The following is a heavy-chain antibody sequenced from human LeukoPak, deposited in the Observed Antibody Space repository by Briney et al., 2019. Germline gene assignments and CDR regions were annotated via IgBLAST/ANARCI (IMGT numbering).Heavy chain of an antibody. J-gene: IGHJ4*02. CDR2: INPNSGGT. Sequence: GASVKVSCKASGYTFTGYYMHWVRQAPGQGLEWMGWINPNSGGTNYAQKFQGWVTMTRDTSISTAYMELSSLRSEDTAVYYCARVGYGDYDSYDYWGQGTLVTVSS. D-gene: IGHD4-17*01. CDR1: GYTFTGYY. CDR3: ARVGYGDYDSYDY. V-gene: IGHV1-2*04.